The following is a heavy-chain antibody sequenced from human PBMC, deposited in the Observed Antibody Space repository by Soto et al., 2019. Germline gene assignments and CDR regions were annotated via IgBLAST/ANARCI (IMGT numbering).Heavy chain of an antibody. V-gene: IGHV4-4*02. Sequence: QVQLQESGPGLVKPSGTLSLTCAVSSGSISSSNWWSWVRQPPGKGLEWIGEIYHSGSTNYNPSLKSRVTISVDKSENQFSLKLSSVTAADTAVYYCARGRYCSGGSCYSNAFDIWGQGTMVTVSS. CDR3: ARGRYCSGGSCYSNAFDI. J-gene: IGHJ3*02. CDR2: IYHSGST. D-gene: IGHD2-15*01. CDR1: SGSISSSNW.